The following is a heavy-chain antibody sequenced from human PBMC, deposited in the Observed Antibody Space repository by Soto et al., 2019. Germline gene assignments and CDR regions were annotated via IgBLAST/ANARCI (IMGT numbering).Heavy chain of an antibody. CDR1: GFTVGNNY. CDR2: IYSGGST. V-gene: IGHV3-53*04. Sequence: GGSLRLSCAASGFTVGNNYMSWVRQAPGKGLEWVSVIYSGGSTYYADSVKGRFTISRHNSKNTLCLQMNSLRAEDTAVYYCAGGFGVVTGGYYYYYYMDVWGKGTTVTVSS. J-gene: IGHJ6*03. D-gene: IGHD3-3*01. CDR3: AGGFGVVTGGYYYYYYMDV.